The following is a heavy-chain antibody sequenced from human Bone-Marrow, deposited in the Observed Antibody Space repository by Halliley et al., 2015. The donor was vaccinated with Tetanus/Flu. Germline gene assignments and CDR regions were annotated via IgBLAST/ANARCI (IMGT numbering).Heavy chain of an antibody. CDR2: LHGNGLNT. D-gene: IGHD4-4*01. V-gene: IGHV3-23*01. Sequence: VSTLHGNGLNTYYSDSVKGRFTIPRDSSPNPLYLQVNSLRVEDTAVYYCARRPPREYSKYFANWGQGTLVTVSP. J-gene: IGHJ4*02. CDR3: ARRPPREYSKYFAN.